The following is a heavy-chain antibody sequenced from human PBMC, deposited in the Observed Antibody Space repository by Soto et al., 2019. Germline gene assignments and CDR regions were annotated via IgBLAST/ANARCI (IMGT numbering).Heavy chain of an antibody. Sequence: QVQLVESGAEVKKPGASVKVSCKASGYTFTIYDINWMRQATGQGLEWMGWMNPNSGNTGYAQKFQGRVTMTRNTSISTAYMELRSLRSEDTGVYYCARGRFIRGYADYWGQGTLVTVPS. CDR1: GYTFTIYD. D-gene: IGHD1-1*01. CDR2: MNPNSGNT. J-gene: IGHJ4*02. V-gene: IGHV1-8*01. CDR3: ARGRFIRGYADY.